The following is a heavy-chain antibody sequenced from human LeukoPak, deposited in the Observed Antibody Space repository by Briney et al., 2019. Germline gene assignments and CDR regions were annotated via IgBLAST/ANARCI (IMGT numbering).Heavy chain of an antibody. CDR1: GGSVRSGSYY. Sequence: SETLSLTCTVSGGSVRSGSYYRSWIRQSHGKGLEWIAYMYHGGIINYNPSPKSRATISIDVSKDLISLTLRSVTAADTAVYYCARDPWESWGIKYAFDMWGQGTMVTVSS. V-gene: IGHV4-61*01. D-gene: IGHD3-16*01. J-gene: IGHJ3*02. CDR2: MYHGGII. CDR3: ARDPWESWGIKYAFDM.